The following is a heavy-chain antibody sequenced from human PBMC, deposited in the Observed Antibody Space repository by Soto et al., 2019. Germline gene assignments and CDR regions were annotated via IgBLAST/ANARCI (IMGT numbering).Heavy chain of an antibody. CDR3: AKSIVAVAGSVDY. CDR2: ISGSGGST. V-gene: IGHV3-23*01. D-gene: IGHD6-19*01. CDR1: GFTFSSYA. J-gene: IGHJ4*02. Sequence: EVQLLESGGGLVQPGESLRLSCAASGFTFSSYAMSWVRQAPGKGLVWVSTISGSGGSTHYADSVKGQFTISRDNSKNMLYLQVTSLSAEDTAVYYCAKSIVAVAGSVDYWGQGTLVTVSS.